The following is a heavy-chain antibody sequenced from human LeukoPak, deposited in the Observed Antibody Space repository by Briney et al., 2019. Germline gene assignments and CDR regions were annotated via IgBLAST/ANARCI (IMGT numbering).Heavy chain of an antibody. CDR1: GYTFTTYD. CDR2: MNPNSGNT. J-gene: IGHJ4*02. CDR3: ARGPSSGGYGSYYFDY. D-gene: IGHD5-12*01. Sequence: ASVKVSCKASGYTFTTYDINWVRQATGQGLEWMGWMNPNSGNTGYVQKFQGRVTMTRNTSINTAYMELSSLRSEDTAVYYCARGPSSGGYGSYYFDYWGQGTLVTVSS. V-gene: IGHV1-8*01.